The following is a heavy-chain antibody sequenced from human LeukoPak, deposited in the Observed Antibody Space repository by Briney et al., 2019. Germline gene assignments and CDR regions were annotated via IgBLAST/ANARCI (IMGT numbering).Heavy chain of an antibody. J-gene: IGHJ5*02. D-gene: IGHD1-14*01. CDR1: GFTFSSYS. Sequence: GGSLRLSCAASGFTFSSYSMNWVRQAPGKGLEWVSSISSSSSYIYYADSVKGRFTISRDNAKNSLYLQMNSLGAEDTAVYYCARGRRNGGMRWFDPWGQGTLVTVSS. CDR2: ISSSSSYI. CDR3: ARGRRNGGMRWFDP. V-gene: IGHV3-21*01.